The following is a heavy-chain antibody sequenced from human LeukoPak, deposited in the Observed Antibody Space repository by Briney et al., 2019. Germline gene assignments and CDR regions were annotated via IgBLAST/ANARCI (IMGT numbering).Heavy chain of an antibody. D-gene: IGHD6-19*01. CDR1: GGTFGSYT. CDR2: IIPILGIA. Sequence: EASVKVSCKASGGTFGSYTISWVRQAPGQGLEWMGRIIPILGIANYAQKFQGRVTITADKSTSTAYMELSSLRSEDTAVYYCARVKRYSSGWYFGYWDQGTLVTVSS. CDR3: ARVKRYSSGWYFGY. J-gene: IGHJ4*02. V-gene: IGHV1-69*02.